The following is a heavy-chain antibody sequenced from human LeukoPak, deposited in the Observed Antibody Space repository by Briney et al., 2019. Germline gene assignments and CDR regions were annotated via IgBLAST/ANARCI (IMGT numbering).Heavy chain of an antibody. V-gene: IGHV3-30*02. J-gene: IGHJ4*02. Sequence: PGGSLRLSCAASGFTVSSNYMSWVRQAPGKGLEWVAFIRYDGSNKYYADSVKGRFTISRDNSKNTLYLQMNSLRAEDTAVYYCAKDSRRWGSWYVGIFDYWGQGTLVTVSS. CDR2: IRYDGSNK. CDR1: GFTVSSNY. CDR3: AKDSRRWGSWYVGIFDY. D-gene: IGHD6-13*01.